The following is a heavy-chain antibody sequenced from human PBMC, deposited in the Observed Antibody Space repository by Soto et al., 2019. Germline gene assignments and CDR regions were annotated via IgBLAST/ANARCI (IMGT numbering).Heavy chain of an antibody. CDR1: GVSISSTSYY. J-gene: IGHJ4*02. V-gene: IGHV4-39*01. CDR2: IYYTGST. D-gene: IGHD3-10*01. CDR3: ARQALWFGDLRYFDY. Sequence: SETLSLTCTVSGVSISSTSYYWGWIRQPPGKGLEWIGSIYYTGSTYNNPSLKVRVTMSVDASKNQFSLNLSSVTAADTALYYCARQALWFGDLRYFDYWGQGTLVTVSS.